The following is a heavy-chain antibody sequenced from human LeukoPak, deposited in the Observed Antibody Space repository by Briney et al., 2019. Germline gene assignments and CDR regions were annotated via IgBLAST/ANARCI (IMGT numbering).Heavy chain of an antibody. CDR3: ARQMYGLLYPDL. J-gene: IGHJ5*02. CDR2: MYYSGST. Sequence: PSETLSLTCTISGVSFGNSDYYWGWVRQPPGKGLEWLATMYYSGSTYYNPSLRSRLTLSADTSKNQITLKLSSVTAADTAVYYCARQMYGLLYPDLWGQGTLVAVSS. D-gene: IGHD2-8*01. CDR1: GVSFGNSDYY. V-gene: IGHV4-39*01.